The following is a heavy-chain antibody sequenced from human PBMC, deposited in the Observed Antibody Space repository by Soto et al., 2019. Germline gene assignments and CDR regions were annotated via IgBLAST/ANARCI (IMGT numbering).Heavy chain of an antibody. Sequence: GGSLRLSCAASGFTFSSYGMHWVRQAPGKGLEWVAVISYDGSNKYYADSVKGRFTISRDNSKNTLYLQMNSLRAEDTAVYYCAKDSGLSSSYSVGAFDIRGQGTM. CDR2: ISYDGSNK. CDR1: GFTFSSYG. CDR3: AKDSGLSSSYSVGAFDI. J-gene: IGHJ3*02. V-gene: IGHV3-30*18. D-gene: IGHD6-13*01.